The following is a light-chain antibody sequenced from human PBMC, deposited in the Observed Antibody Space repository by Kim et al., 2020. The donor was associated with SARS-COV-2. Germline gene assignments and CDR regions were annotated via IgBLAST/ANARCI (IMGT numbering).Light chain of an antibody. Sequence: QSVTISCTGTSSDVGGYNYVSWYQQHPGKAPKLMIYEVSKRPSGVPDRFSGSKSGNTASLTVSGLQAEDEADYYCSSYAGSNTWVFGTGTKVTVL. CDR2: EVS. CDR3: SSYAGSNTWV. J-gene: IGLJ1*01. CDR1: SSDVGGYNY. V-gene: IGLV2-8*01.